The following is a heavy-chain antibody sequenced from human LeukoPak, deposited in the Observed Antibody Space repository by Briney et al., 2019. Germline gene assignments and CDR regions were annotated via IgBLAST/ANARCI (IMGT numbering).Heavy chain of an antibody. V-gene: IGHV2-5*01. J-gene: IGHJ4*02. CDR2: IYWNDGK. CDR1: GFSLSTRGVG. Sequence: SGPTLVNPTQSLTLTCTFSGFSLSTRGVGVGWMRQLPGKALECLALIYWNDGKDYSPYLRSRLTITKDNSKNQVVLTMTNMDPVDTATYFCARRRLEKGTTVTSAFDYWGQGTLVTVSS. CDR3: ARRRLEKGTTVTSAFDY. D-gene: IGHD4-17*01.